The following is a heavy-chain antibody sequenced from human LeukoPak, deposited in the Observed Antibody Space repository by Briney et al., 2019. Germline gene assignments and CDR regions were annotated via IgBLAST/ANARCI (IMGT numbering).Heavy chain of an antibody. CDR1: GYTFTSYY. CDR3: AREVTMIRGVTEFDY. CDR2: INPSGGST. J-gene: IGHJ4*02. V-gene: IGHV1-46*01. D-gene: IGHD3-10*01. Sequence: GASVEVSCKASGYTFTSYYMHWVRQAPGQGLEWMGIINPSGGSTSYAQKFQGRVTMTRDTSISTAYMELSSLRSEDTAVYYCAREVTMIRGVTEFDYWGQGTLVTVSS.